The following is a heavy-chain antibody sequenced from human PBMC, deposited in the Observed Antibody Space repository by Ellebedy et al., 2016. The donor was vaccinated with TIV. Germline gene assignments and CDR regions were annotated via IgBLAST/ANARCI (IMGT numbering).Heavy chain of an antibody. D-gene: IGHD5/OR15-5a*01. J-gene: IGHJ5*02. CDR2: ISGYNGDT. Sequence: ASVKVSCKASGYTFTKYGISWARQAPGQGLEWMGWISGYNGDTNYAPKFQGRVTMTIETSTNTVYMELRNLSFDDTAVYYCTRGFYEKFDPWGQGTPVTVS. CDR1: GYTFTKYG. V-gene: IGHV1-18*04. CDR3: TRGFYEKFDP.